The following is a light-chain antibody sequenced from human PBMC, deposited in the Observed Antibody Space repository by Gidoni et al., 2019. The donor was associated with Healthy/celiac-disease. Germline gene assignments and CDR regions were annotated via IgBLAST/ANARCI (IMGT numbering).Light chain of an antibody. CDR3: QQGYSTPGS. V-gene: IGKV1-39*01. CDR1: QSISSY. J-gene: IGKJ2*04. Sequence: DIQMTQSPSSLSASVGDRVTITCRASQSISSYLNWYQQKPGKAPKLLIYSASSLQRGVPSRFSGSGSGTDFTLTISSLQPEDFATYYCQQGYSTPGSFGQGTKLEIK. CDR2: SAS.